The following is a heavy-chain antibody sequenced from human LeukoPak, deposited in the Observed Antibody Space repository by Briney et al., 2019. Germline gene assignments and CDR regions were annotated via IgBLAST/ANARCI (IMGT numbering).Heavy chain of an antibody. CDR2: IKQDGSEK. CDR1: GFSFSSYW. V-gene: IGHV3-7*01. CDR3: ASETRSGSYYGLRDNYFDY. Sequence: GGSLRLSCAASGFSFSSYWMSWVRQAPGKGLEWVANIKQDGSEKYYVDSVKGRFTISRDNAKNSLYLQMNSLRAEDTAVYYCASETRSGSYYGLRDNYFDYWGQGTLVTVSS. J-gene: IGHJ4*02. D-gene: IGHD1-26*01.